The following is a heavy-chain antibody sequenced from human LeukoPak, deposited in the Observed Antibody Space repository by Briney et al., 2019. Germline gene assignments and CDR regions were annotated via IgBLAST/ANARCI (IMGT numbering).Heavy chain of an antibody. CDR3: ARVNYYGSGNDY. D-gene: IGHD3-10*01. J-gene: IGHJ4*02. Sequence: ASVKVSCKASGYTFTSYGISWVRQAPGQGLEWIGWISAYNGNTNYAQKLQGRVTMTTDTSASTAYMELRSLRSDDTAVYYCARVNYYGSGNDYWGQGTLVTVSS. CDR1: GYTFTSYG. CDR2: ISAYNGNT. V-gene: IGHV1-18*01.